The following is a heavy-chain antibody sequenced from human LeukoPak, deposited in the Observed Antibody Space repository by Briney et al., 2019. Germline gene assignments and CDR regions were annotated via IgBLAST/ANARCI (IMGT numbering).Heavy chain of an antibody. CDR2: IYYSGST. J-gene: IGHJ4*02. V-gene: IGHV4-39*07. D-gene: IGHD7-27*01. CDR1: GGSISSSSYY. Sequence: SETLSLTCTVSGGSISSSSYYWGWIRQPPGKGLEWIGSIYYSGSTYYNPSLKSRVTISVDTSKNQFSLKLTAVTAADTAVYYCARETPGAGHFDYWGQGSLVTVSS. CDR3: ARETPGAGHFDY.